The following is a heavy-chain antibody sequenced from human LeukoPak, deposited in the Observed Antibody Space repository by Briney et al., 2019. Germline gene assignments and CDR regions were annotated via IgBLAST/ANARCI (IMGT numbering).Heavy chain of an antibody. Sequence: TAGSLRLSCAASGFTFSTYEMNWVRQAPGWGLEWVSYISSSGSTIYYADAVKGRFTIYRDNAENSLYLQMNSLRAEDTAIYYCVVITWDYWGQGTLVTVSS. CDR1: GFTFSTYE. V-gene: IGHV3-48*03. CDR2: ISSSGSTI. CDR3: VVITWDY. D-gene: IGHD3-22*01. J-gene: IGHJ4*02.